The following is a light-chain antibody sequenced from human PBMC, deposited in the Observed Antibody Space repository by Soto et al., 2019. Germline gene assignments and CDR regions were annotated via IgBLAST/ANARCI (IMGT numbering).Light chain of an antibody. CDR3: SSYAGTNIVI. CDR2: EVT. Sequence: QSALTQPPSASGSPGQSVTISCTGTSSDVGGYNFVSWYQQHPGKAPKLIIYEVTQRPSGVPDRFSGSKSGNTASLAVSGFQGEDEADYYCSSYAGTNIVIFGGGTKVTVL. V-gene: IGLV2-8*01. CDR1: SSDVGGYNF. J-gene: IGLJ2*01.